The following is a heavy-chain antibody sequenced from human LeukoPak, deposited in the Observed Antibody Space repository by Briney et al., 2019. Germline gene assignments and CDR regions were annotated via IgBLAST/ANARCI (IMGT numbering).Heavy chain of an antibody. D-gene: IGHD3-10*01. CDR1: GYTFTSYY. J-gene: IGHJ3*02. V-gene: IGHV1-46*01. CDR2: INPSGGST. CDR3: ATMVRGVPSAFDI. Sequence: ASVKVSCKASGYTFTSYYMHWLRQAPAQGLEWMGIINPSGGSTSYAQKFQGRVTMTRDTSTSTVYMELSSLRSEDAAVYYCATMVRGVPSAFDIWGQGTMVTVSS.